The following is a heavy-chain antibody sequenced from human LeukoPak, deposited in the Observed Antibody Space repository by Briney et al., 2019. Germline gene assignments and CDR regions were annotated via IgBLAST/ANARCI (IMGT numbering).Heavy chain of an antibody. CDR3: ARDNYYDSSGYPYFDY. CDR1: GFTFSSYA. D-gene: IGHD3-22*01. J-gene: IGHJ4*02. Sequence: GGSLRPSCAASGFTFSSYAMHWVRQAPGKGLEWVAVISYDGSNKYYADSVKGRFTISRDNSKNTLYLQMNSLRAEDTAVYYCARDNYYDSSGYPYFDYWGQGTLVTVSS. CDR2: ISYDGSNK. V-gene: IGHV3-30-3*01.